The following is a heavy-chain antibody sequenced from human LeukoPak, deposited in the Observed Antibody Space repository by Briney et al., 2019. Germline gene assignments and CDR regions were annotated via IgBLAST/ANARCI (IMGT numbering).Heavy chain of an antibody. J-gene: IGHJ4*02. D-gene: IGHD3-22*01. Sequence: GESLKISCKGSGYSFTSYWIGWVSQMPGKGLEWMGIIYPGDSDTRYSPSFQGQVTISADRSISTAYLQWSSLKASDTAMYYCASTVGSSGYYYGYWGQGTLVTVSS. CDR2: IYPGDSDT. CDR1: GYSFTSYW. V-gene: IGHV5-51*01. CDR3: ASTVGSSGYYYGY.